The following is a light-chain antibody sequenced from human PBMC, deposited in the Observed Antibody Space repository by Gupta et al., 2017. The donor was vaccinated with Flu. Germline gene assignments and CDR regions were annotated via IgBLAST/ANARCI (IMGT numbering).Light chain of an antibody. V-gene: IGKV1-12*02. CDR3: QQSNKFPFT. CDR2: DAS. Sequence: DIQMTQSPSVVSASVGDRVTITSRASEGISTWLAWYQQMPRKAPKLLIYDASTLETGVPSRFSGSGAGTDFTLTINSLQPEDFATYYCQQSNKFPFTFGPGTKVDFK. CDR1: EGISTW. J-gene: IGKJ3*01.